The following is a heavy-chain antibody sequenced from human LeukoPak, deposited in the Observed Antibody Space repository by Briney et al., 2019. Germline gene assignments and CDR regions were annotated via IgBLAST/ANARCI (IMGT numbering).Heavy chain of an antibody. CDR2: ISWNSGSI. CDR3: AKDTYYDFSGVDY. D-gene: IGHD3-3*01. V-gene: IGHV3-9*01. CDR1: GFTFDDYA. Sequence: GRSLRPSCAASGFTFDDYAMHWVRQAPGKGLEWVSGISWNSGSIGYADSVKGRFTISRDNAKNSLYLQMNSLRAEDTALYYCAKDTYYDFSGVDYWGQGTLVTVSS. J-gene: IGHJ4*02.